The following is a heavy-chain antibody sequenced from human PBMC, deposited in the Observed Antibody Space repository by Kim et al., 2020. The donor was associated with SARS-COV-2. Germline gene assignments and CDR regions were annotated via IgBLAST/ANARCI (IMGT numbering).Heavy chain of an antibody. D-gene: IGHD1-26*01. CDR1: GFTFSNYG. Sequence: GGSLRLSCVASGFTFSNYGMHWVRQAPGKGLVWVSRVNSDGSSTSYADSVKGRFTISRDNARNTLYLQMNSLRAEDTAVYYCARVCTGYMWDKFDYWGQG. CDR2: VNSDGSST. J-gene: IGHJ4*02. V-gene: IGHV3-74*01. CDR3: ARVCTGYMWDKFDY.